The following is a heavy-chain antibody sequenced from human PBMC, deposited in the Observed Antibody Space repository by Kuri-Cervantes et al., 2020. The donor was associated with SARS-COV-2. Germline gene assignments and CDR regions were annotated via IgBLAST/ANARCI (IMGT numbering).Heavy chain of an antibody. V-gene: IGHV4-4*02. CDR1: GGSISSSNW. CDR2: IYHSGST. CDR3: ARGSLITMMDTGFDY. J-gene: IGHJ4*02. Sequence: GSLRLSCAVSGGSISSSNWWSWVRQPPGKGLEWIGEIYHSGSTNYNPSLKSRVTISVDKSKNQFSLKLSSVTAADTAVYYCARGSLITMMDTGFDYWGQGTLVTVSS. D-gene: IGHD3-22*01.